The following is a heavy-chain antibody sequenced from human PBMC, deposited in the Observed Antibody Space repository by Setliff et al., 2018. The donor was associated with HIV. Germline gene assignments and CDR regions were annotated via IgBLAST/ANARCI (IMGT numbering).Heavy chain of an antibody. Sequence: ASVNVSCKISGYTLTDLSIHWVRQAPGKGLEWMANFDPEDGETFYAQRFQGRLTMTKDTSTDTAYMELSSLRSDDTAMYYGVTDPGYSSTWYSESFEHWGQGTVVTVSS. D-gene: IGHD6-13*01. V-gene: IGHV1-24*01. J-gene: IGHJ1*01. CDR1: GYTLTDLS. CDR3: VTDPGYSSTWYSESFEH. CDR2: FDPEDGET.